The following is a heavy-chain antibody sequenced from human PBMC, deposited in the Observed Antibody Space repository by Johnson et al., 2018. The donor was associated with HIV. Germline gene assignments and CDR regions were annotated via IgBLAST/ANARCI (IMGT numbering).Heavy chain of an antibody. V-gene: IGHV3-33*05. CDR2: ISSDGSNI. Sequence: QVQLVESGGGVVQPGRSLRLSCTTSGFIFSSYGMHWVRQSPGKGLEWVAFISSDGSNIYYADSVRGRFTISRDNSKNTLYLQMNSLRAEDTAVYYCTKGKIGGGSYSAPDAFDMWGQGTMVTVAS. D-gene: IGHD1-26*01. CDR3: TKGKIGGGSYSAPDAFDM. J-gene: IGHJ3*02. CDR1: GFIFSSYG.